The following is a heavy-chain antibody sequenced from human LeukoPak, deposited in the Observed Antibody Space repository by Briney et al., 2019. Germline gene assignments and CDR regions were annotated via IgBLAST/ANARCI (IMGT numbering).Heavy chain of an antibody. V-gene: IGHV1-2*02. CDR2: INPKSGGT. CDR1: GYTFTGYC. D-gene: IGHD6-19*01. Sequence: ASVKISCEASGYTFTGYCMHWVRQAPGQGLEWMGWINPKSGGTNYAQKFQGRVTMTRDTSISTKYMELSRLRADDTAVYYCARDLGISGWYAPPLGYFDYWGQGTLVTVSS. CDR3: ARDLGISGWYAPPLGYFDY. J-gene: IGHJ4*02.